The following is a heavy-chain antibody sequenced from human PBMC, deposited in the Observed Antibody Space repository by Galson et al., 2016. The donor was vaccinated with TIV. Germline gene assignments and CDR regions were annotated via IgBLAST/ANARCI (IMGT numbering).Heavy chain of an antibody. D-gene: IGHD3-10*01. CDR2: IIPMFGTA. CDR1: GGIFNSYG. V-gene: IGHV1-69*13. Sequence: SVKVSCKASGGIFNSYGISWVRQAPGQGLEWMGRIIPMFGTANYAQKFQGRVTITADDSTSTSTSTAYMGLSSLRSDDTAVYYRVRGPYYYGSGSEENWGQGTLVTVSS. J-gene: IGHJ4*02. CDR3: VRGPYYYGSGSEEN.